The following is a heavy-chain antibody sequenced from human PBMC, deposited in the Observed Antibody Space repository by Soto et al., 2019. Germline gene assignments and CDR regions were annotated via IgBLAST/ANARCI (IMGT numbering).Heavy chain of an antibody. D-gene: IGHD1-26*01. CDR2: ISWQAVK. CDR1: GFSLTTSGAG. Sequence: SGPTLVNPTQTLTLTCNYSGFSLTTSGAGVGWIRQPPGKALEWLALISWQAVKRYNPGLESRLTITKDTSKNRVILTLTNMDPVDTATYFCAHRYGGNYYRWYFDSWGQGTLVTVSS. CDR3: AHRYGGNYYRWYFDS. J-gene: IGHJ4*02. V-gene: IGHV2-5*01.